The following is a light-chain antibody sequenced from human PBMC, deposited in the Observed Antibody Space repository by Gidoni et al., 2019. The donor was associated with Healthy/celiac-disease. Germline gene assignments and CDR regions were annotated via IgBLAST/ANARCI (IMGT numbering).Light chain of an antibody. CDR1: KLGDKY. Sequence: SYELTPPPSVSVSPGQTASITCSGDKLGDKYACWYQQKPGQSPVLVIYQDSKRPSGIPERFSGSNSGNTATLTISGTQAMDEADYYCQAWDSSTGVFGGGTKLTV. CDR3: QAWDSSTGV. CDR2: QDS. J-gene: IGLJ2*01. V-gene: IGLV3-1*01.